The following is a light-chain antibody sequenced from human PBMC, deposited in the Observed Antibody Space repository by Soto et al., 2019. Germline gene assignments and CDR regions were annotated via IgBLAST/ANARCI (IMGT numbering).Light chain of an antibody. CDR1: QSVSSN. CDR3: QQCNNWPYT. CDR2: GAS. Sequence: DIVMTQSPATLSVSPGETATLSCRASQSVSSNLAWYQQRPGQAPRLLIYGASATATGVPARFSGSGSGTEFTLTINGLQSEDFAVYYCQQCNNWPYTFGQGTKLEIK. V-gene: IGKV3-15*01. J-gene: IGKJ2*01.